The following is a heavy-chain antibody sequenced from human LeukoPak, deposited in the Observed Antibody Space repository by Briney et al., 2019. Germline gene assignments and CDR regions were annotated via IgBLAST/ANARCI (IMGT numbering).Heavy chain of an antibody. Sequence: GGSLRLSCAASGFTFSSYAMHWVRQAPGKGLEWVAVISYDGSNKYYADSVKGRFTISRDNSKNTLYLQMNSLRAEDTAVYYCARDRTVVTPRVFDYWGQGTVVTVSS. CDR1: GFTFSSYA. D-gene: IGHD4-23*01. J-gene: IGHJ4*02. V-gene: IGHV3-30-3*01. CDR3: ARDRTVVTPRVFDY. CDR2: ISYDGSNK.